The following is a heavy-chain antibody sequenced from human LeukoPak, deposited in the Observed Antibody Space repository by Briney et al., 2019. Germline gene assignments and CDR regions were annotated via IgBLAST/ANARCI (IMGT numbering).Heavy chain of an antibody. CDR3: ARGRSGGSYYFDY. Sequence: GGSLRLSCAASEFTFSTYSMNWVRQAPGKGLEWVSYISSSSTIYYAESVKGRFSISRDNAKNSLYLQMNSLRAEDTAVYYCARGRSGGSYYFDYWGQGTLVTVSS. V-gene: IGHV3-48*01. D-gene: IGHD1-26*01. J-gene: IGHJ4*02. CDR1: EFTFSTYS. CDR2: ISSSSTI.